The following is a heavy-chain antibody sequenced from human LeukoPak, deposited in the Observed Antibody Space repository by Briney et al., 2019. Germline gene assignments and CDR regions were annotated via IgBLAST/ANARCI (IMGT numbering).Heavy chain of an antibody. CDR3: ARDGVTSSIVH. CDR2: IKYDGSEK. J-gene: IGHJ4*02. D-gene: IGHD2-21*02. Sequence: GGSLRLSCAASGFTFSSKWMSWVRQAPGKGPEWVANIKYDGSEKYYVDSVKGRFTISRDNAKNSLYLQMNSLRAEDTAIYYCARDGVTSSIVHWGQGTLVTVSP. CDR1: GFTFSSKW. V-gene: IGHV3-7*01.